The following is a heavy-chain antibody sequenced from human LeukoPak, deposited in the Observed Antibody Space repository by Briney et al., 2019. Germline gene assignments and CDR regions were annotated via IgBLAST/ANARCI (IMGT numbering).Heavy chain of an antibody. CDR3: ARGKYYYGSGSYHPGLPADY. V-gene: IGHV4-39*07. D-gene: IGHD3-10*01. Sequence: TSETLSLTCTVSGGSISSSSYYWGWIRQPPGKGLEWIGSIYYSGSTYYNPSLKSRVTISVDTSKNQFSLKLSSVTAADTAVYYCARGKYYYGSGSYHPGLPADYWGQGTLVTVSS. J-gene: IGHJ4*02. CDR2: IYYSGST. CDR1: GGSISSSSYY.